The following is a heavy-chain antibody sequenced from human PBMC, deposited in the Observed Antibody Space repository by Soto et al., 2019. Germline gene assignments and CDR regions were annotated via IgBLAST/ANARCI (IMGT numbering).Heavy chain of an antibody. CDR2: ISAHNGNT. CDR1: GYAFTTYG. V-gene: IGHV1-18*01. CDR3: ARGRYGDY. Sequence: QVHLVQSGAEVKKPGASVKVSCQGSGYAFTTYGITWVRQAPGQGLEWMGWISAHNGNTNYAQKLQGRVTVPRDTSTSTAYMELRSLRYDDTAVYYCARGRYGDYWGQGALVTVSS. J-gene: IGHJ4*02. D-gene: IGHD1-1*01.